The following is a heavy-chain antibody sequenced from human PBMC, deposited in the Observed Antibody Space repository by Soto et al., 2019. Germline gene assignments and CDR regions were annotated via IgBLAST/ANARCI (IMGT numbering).Heavy chain of an antibody. V-gene: IGHV1-46*01. CDR2: INPSGGST. J-gene: IGHJ6*02. D-gene: IGHD5-18*01. CDR3: AREGYSYGITDYYYYGMDV. Sequence: ASVKVSCKASGYTFTSYYMHWVRQAPGQGLEWMGIINPSGGSTSYAQKFQGRVTMTRDTSTSTVYMELSSLRSEDTAVYYCAREGYSYGITDYYYYGMDVWGQGTTVTVS. CDR1: GYTFTSYY.